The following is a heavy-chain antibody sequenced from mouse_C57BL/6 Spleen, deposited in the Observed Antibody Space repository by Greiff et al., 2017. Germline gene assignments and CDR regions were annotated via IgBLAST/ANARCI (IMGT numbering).Heavy chain of an antibody. J-gene: IGHJ2*01. D-gene: IGHD1-1*01. CDR1: GYTFTSYW. CDR2: IDPSDSYT. CDR3: ARSHYYGSSYGNFDY. V-gene: IGHV1-59*01. Sequence: QVQLQQPGAELVRPGTSVKLSCKASGYTFTSYWMHWVKQRPGQGLEWIGVIDPSDSYTNYNQKFKGKATLTVDTSSSTASMQLSSLTSEDSAVYYCARSHYYGSSYGNFDYWGQGTTLTVSS.